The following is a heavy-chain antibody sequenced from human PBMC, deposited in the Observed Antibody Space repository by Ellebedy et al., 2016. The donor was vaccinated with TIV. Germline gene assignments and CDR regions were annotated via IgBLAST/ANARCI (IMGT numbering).Heavy chain of an antibody. V-gene: IGHV1-69*13. D-gene: IGHD6-19*01. CDR3: AREGVGAVAGTFDY. CDR1: GGTFSSYA. CDR2: IIPIFGTA. J-gene: IGHJ4*02. Sequence: SVKVSXXASGGTFSSYAISWVRQAPGQGLEWMGGIIPIFGTANYAQKFQGRVTITADESTSTAYMELSSLRSEDTAVYYCAREGVGAVAGTFDYWGQGTLVTVSS.